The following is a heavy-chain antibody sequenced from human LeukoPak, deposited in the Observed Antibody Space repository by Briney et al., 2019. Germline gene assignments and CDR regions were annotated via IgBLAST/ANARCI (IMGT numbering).Heavy chain of an antibody. CDR2: IYSSGST. CDR1: GGSISSYF. D-gene: IGHD3-10*01. Sequence: NPSETLSLTCTVSGGSISSYFWTWTRQPPGKGLEWIGYIYSSGSTNYNPSLKSRVTISVDTSKNQFSLKLSSVTAADTAVYYCASPNYYGSGTDAFDIWGQGTMVTVSS. V-gene: IGHV4-59*12. CDR3: ASPNYYGSGTDAFDI. J-gene: IGHJ3*02.